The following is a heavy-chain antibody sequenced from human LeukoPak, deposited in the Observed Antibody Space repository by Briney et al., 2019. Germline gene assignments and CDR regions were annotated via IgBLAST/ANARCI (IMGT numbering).Heavy chain of an antibody. CDR3: ATVRGSYYYDSSGYLDY. CDR2: FAPEDGET. D-gene: IGHD3-22*01. CDR1: GYTLTELS. J-gene: IGHJ4*02. V-gene: IGHV1-24*01. Sequence: ASVKVSCKVSGYTLTELSMHWVRQAPGKGLEWMGGFAPEDGETIYAQKFQGRVTMTEDTSTDTAYMELSSLRSEDTAVYYCATVRGSYYYDSSGYLDYWGQGTLVTVSS.